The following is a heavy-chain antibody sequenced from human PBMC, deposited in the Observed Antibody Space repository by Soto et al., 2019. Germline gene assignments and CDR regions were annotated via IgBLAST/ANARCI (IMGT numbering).Heavy chain of an antibody. V-gene: IGHV1-46*01. CDR1: GYTFTSYN. Sequence: GAPAKVSFKASGYTFTSYNMHAVRQVQEQGLEWMGIINPSGGSTSYAQKFQGRVTMTRDTSTSTVYMELSSLRSEDTAVYYCAREITMIVVVTPVTGFDYWGQGTLVTVSS. J-gene: IGHJ4*02. CDR3: AREITMIVVVTPVTGFDY. D-gene: IGHD3-22*01. CDR2: INPSGGST.